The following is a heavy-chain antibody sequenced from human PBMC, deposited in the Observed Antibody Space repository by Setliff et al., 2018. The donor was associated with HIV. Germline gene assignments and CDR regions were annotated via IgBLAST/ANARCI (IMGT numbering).Heavy chain of an antibody. J-gene: IGHJ6*03. CDR3: ARERSSGYYYEHYYYMDV. V-gene: IGHV4-4*07. CDR1: GGSISGYS. D-gene: IGHD3-22*01. Sequence: TSETLSLTCTVSGGSISGYSWSWIRQPAGKGLEWIGRIYTSGSTNYNPSLKGRVTMSVDTSKNQFSLRLSSVTAADTAMYYCARERSSGYYYEHYYYMDVWGKGTTVTVSS. CDR2: IYTSGST.